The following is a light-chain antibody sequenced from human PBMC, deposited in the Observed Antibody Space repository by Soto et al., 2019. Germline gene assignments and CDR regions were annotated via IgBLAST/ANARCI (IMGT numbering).Light chain of an antibody. J-gene: IGKJ2*01. CDR3: QQYGSSPT. V-gene: IGKV3-20*01. CDR1: QSVSSNY. CDR2: GAS. Sequence: EIVLTQSPGTLSLSPGERATLSCRASQSVSSNYLAWYQQKPGQAPRLLIYGASSRATGIPDRFSGSGSGTDFTLTISRLEAEDFVEYHCQQYGSSPTFGQGTKLEIK.